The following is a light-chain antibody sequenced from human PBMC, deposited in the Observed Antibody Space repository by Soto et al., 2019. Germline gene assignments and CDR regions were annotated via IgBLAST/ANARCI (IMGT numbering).Light chain of an antibody. V-gene: IGKV3-20*01. Sequence: VLTQSPGTLSLSPGERATLSCRASQSISSGSLAWYQQKPGQAPRLLIFAASARVTGIPDRFSGSGSGTGCTLTISRLELEAFAVYYCQHYGSSPPFTFGPGTKVDIK. CDR3: QHYGSSPPFT. CDR2: AAS. J-gene: IGKJ3*01. CDR1: QSISSGS.